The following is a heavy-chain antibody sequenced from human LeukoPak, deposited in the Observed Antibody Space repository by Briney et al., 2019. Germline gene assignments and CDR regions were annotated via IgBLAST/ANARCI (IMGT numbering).Heavy chain of an antibody. CDR3: ARGGVAHYYGSGSYITYYYYYMDV. D-gene: IGHD3-10*01. CDR2: INPNSGGT. Sequence: ASVKVSCKASGYTFTDYYMHWVRQAPGQGLEWVGWINPNSGGTNYAQKFQGRVTMTRDTSISTAYMELSRLRSDDTAVYYCARGGVAHYYGSGSYITYYYYYMDVWGKGTTVTISS. CDR1: GYTFTDYY. J-gene: IGHJ6*03. V-gene: IGHV1-2*02.